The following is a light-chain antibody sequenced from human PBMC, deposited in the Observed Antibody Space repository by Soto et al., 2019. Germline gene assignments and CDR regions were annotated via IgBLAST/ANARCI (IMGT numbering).Light chain of an antibody. CDR2: DAS. CDR1: QSVISY. CDR3: QQYNSYPFV. V-gene: IGKV3-11*01. Sequence: EIVLTQSPATLSLSPGERATLSCRASQSVISYLAWYQQKPGQAPRLLIYDASNRATGIPTRFSGSGSETEFTLTISSLQPEDFATYYCQQYNSYPFVFGPGTKVDIK. J-gene: IGKJ3*01.